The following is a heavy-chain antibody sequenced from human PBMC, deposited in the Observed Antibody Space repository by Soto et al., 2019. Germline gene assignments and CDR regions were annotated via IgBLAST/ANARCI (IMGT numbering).Heavy chain of an antibody. J-gene: IGHJ6*02. Sequence: QVQLQESGPGLVKPSETLSLTCTVSGGSISSYYWSWIRQPAGKGLEWIGRLYTSGSTNYNPSLKSRVTMSVDTSKNQFSLKLSSVTAADTAVYYCARDCSSTSCPWVEGYYYGMDVWGQGTTVTVSS. CDR3: ARDCSSTSCPWVEGYYYGMDV. CDR2: LYTSGST. V-gene: IGHV4-4*07. D-gene: IGHD2-2*01. CDR1: GGSISSYY.